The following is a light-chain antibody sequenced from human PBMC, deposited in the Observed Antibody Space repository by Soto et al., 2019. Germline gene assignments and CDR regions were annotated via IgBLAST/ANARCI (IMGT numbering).Light chain of an antibody. CDR1: LSIGIN. V-gene: IGKV3-11*01. J-gene: IGKJ4*01. Sequence: EILRKQSPATLSVSPLEIATLSCMVSLSIGINLAWYQQKPGQAPRLLIYDASNRAIGIPARFSGSGSGTDFTLTISSLEPEDFAVYYCQQRSNWPLTFGGGTMVDIK. CDR2: DAS. CDR3: QQRSNWPLT.